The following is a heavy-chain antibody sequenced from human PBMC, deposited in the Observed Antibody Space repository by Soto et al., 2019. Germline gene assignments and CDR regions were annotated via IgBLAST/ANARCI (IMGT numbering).Heavy chain of an antibody. Sequence: SETLSLTCTVSGGSISSGDYYWSWIRQPPGKGLEWIGYIYYSGSTYYNPSLKSRVTISVDTSKNQFSLKLSSVTAADTAVYYCASSYDILTGYFDYWGQGTLVTVSS. J-gene: IGHJ4*02. D-gene: IGHD3-9*01. CDR3: ASSYDILTGYFDY. V-gene: IGHV4-30-4*01. CDR1: GGSISSGDYY. CDR2: IYYSGST.